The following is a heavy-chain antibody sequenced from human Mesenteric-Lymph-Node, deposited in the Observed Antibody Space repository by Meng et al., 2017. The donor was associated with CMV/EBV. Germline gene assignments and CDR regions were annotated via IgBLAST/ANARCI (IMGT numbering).Heavy chain of an antibody. V-gene: IGHV3-30*02. CDR3: AKDANYYDRSGYYDIDV. CDR2: IVYDGSNT. D-gene: IGHD3-22*01. CDR1: GFTLSDSA. Sequence: GESLKISCAASGFTLSDSAMHWVRQAPGKGLEWVAFIVYDGSNTYYADSVKGRFTTSRDNSKNMSYLQMNSLRADDTALYYCAKDANYYDRSGYYDIDVWGQGTTVTVSS. J-gene: IGHJ6*02.